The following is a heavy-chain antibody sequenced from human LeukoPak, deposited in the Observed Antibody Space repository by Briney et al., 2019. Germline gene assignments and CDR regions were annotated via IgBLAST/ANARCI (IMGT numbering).Heavy chain of an antibody. Sequence: GSLSLSCAASGFTFTSYWMHWVRQAPGKGLVWVSRINSDGSSTSYADSVKGRFTISRDNAKNTLYLQMNSLRAEDTAVYYCARVDEPASIRYFDWLLLSDDAFDIWGQGTMVTVSS. D-gene: IGHD3-9*01. V-gene: IGHV3-74*01. J-gene: IGHJ3*02. CDR1: GFTFTSYW. CDR2: INSDGSST. CDR3: ARVDEPASIRYFDWLLLSDDAFDI.